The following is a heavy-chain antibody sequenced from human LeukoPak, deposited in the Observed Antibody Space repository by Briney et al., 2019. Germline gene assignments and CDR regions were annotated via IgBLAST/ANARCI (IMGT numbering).Heavy chain of an antibody. CDR3: ARDRHVLMVYAASFDP. CDR1: GGSFSGYY. CDR2: INHSGST. J-gene: IGHJ5*02. V-gene: IGHV4-34*01. D-gene: IGHD2-8*01. Sequence: SDTLSLTCAVYGGSFSGYYWSWIRQPPGKGLEWIGEINHSGSTNYNPSLKSRVTISVDTSNNQFSLKLSSVTAADTAVYYCARDRHVLMVYAASFDPWGQGTLVTVSS.